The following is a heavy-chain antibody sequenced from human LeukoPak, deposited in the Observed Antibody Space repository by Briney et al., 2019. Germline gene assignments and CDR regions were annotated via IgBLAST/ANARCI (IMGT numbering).Heavy chain of an antibody. CDR1: GFTFSSYW. Sequence: GGSLRLSCAASGFTFSSYWMSWVRQAPGKGPEWVANIKKDGSEKYYVDSVKGRFTISRDNAKTSLYLQMNSLRAEDTAVYYCARDLSGVTGYTYGRGIDYWGQGTLVTVSS. CDR3: ARDLSGVTGYTYGRGIDY. D-gene: IGHD5-18*01. J-gene: IGHJ4*02. V-gene: IGHV3-7*01. CDR2: IKKDGSEK.